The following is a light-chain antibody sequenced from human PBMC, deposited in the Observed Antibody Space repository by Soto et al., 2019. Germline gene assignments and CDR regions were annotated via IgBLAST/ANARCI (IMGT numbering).Light chain of an antibody. Sequence: QSVLTQPPSVSAAPGQKVTISCSGFSSNIGNNYVSWYQQVPGTAPKLLIYENNKRPLGIPDRFSGSKSGTSATLDITGLQTGDEADYYCGTWDSSLSAGVFGGGTKVTVL. CDR1: SSNIGNNY. CDR3: GTWDSSLSAGV. V-gene: IGLV1-51*01. CDR2: ENN. J-gene: IGLJ2*01.